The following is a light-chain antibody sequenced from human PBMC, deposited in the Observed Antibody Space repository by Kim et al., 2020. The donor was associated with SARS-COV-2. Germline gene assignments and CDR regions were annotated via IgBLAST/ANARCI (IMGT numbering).Light chain of an antibody. CDR2: GAS. J-gene: IGKJ1*01. CDR3: QQYDSSPRT. V-gene: IGKV3-20*01. CDR1: QSVSSSY. Sequence: EIVLTQSPGTLSLSPGKRATLSCRASQSVSSSYLAWYQQRPGQAPRLLIYGASSRATGIPDRFSGGGSGTDFTLTISRLEPEDFAVYYCQQYDSSPRTFGQGTKVDVK.